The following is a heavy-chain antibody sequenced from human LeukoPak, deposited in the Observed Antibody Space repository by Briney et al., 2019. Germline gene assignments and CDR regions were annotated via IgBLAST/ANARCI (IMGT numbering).Heavy chain of an antibody. CDR1: GGTFSSYD. Sequence: GSSVKVSCKASGGTFSSYDINWVRQATGQGLEWMGWMNPNSGNTGYAQKFQGRVTITRNTSISTAYMELSSLRSEDTAVYYCARGTKSGLGESSVGYWGQGTLVTVSS. CDR2: MNPNSGNT. CDR3: ARGTKSGLGESSVGY. V-gene: IGHV1-8*03. D-gene: IGHD3-16*01. J-gene: IGHJ4*02.